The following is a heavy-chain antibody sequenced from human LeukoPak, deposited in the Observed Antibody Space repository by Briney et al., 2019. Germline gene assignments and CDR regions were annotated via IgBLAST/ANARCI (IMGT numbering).Heavy chain of an antibody. D-gene: IGHD2-15*01. V-gene: IGHV5-51*01. J-gene: IGHJ4*02. CDR1: GYSFTSYW. CDR2: IYPGDSDT. CDR3: VRLGYCSGGSCYLFDY. Sequence: GESLKISCKGSGYSFTSYWIGWVRQMPGKGLEWMGIIYPGDSDTRYSPSLQGQVTISADKSISTAYLQWSSLKASDTAMYYCVRLGYCSGGSCYLFDYWGQGTLVTVSS.